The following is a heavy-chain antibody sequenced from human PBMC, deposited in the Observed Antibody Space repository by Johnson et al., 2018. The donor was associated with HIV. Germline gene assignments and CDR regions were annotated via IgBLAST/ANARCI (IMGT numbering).Heavy chain of an antibody. V-gene: IGHV3-30*19. CDR1: GFTFSSYG. CDR2: ISNDGSNT. J-gene: IGHJ3*02. D-gene: IGHD3-9*01. Sequence: QVQLVESGGGVVQPGGSLRLSCAASGFTFSSYGMHWVRQAPGKGLEWVAVISNDGSNTYYADSVKGRFTISRDNSKNTMYLQMNSLKTEDTAVYYCARGGYDILTGYYTGPFDIWGQGTMVTVSS. CDR3: ARGGYDILTGYYTGPFDI.